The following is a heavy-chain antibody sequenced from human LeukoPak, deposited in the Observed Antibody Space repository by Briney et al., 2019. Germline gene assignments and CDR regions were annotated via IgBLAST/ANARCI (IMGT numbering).Heavy chain of an antibody. D-gene: IGHD3-10*01. Sequence: GGSLRLSCAAPGFTFSNAWMSWVRQAPGKGLEWVGRIKSKTDGGTTDYAAPVKGRFTISRDDSKNTLYLQMNSLKTEDTAVYYCTTTAVYYYGSGSYGLFDYWGQGTLVTVPS. CDR2: IKSKTDGGTT. CDR3: TTTAVYYYGSGSYGLFDY. CDR1: GFTFSNAW. V-gene: IGHV3-15*01. J-gene: IGHJ4*02.